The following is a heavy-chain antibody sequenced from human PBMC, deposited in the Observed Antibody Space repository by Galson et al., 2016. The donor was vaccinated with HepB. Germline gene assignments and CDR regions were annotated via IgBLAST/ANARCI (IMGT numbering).Heavy chain of an antibody. J-gene: IGHJ6*02. V-gene: IGHV1-2*04. D-gene: IGHD6-6*01. CDR1: GYTFTGYY. CDR3: AREGGYSSSSGYFYYGMDV. CDR2: INPNTGDT. Sequence: SVKVSCKASGYTFTGYYMHWVRQAPGQGLEWMGWINPNTGDTNYAQKFQGWVTMTRDTSINTAYMELSRLKSDDTAVYYCAREGGYSSSSGYFYYGMDVCGQGTTVTLTS.